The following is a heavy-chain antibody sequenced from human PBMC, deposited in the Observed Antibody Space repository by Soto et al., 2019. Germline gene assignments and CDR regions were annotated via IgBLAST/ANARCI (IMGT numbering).Heavy chain of an antibody. D-gene: IGHD3-3*01. CDR1: GFTFSSYW. Sequence: EVQLVESGGGLVQPGGSLRLSCAASGFTFSSYWMSWVRQAPGKGLEWVANIKQDGSEKYYVDSVKGRFTISRDNAKNSLYLQMNCLRAEDTAVYYCARVRGFWSGYYFWSPRGYGMDVWGQGTTVTVSS. J-gene: IGHJ6*02. CDR3: ARVRGFWSGYYFWSPRGYGMDV. CDR2: IKQDGSEK. V-gene: IGHV3-7*01.